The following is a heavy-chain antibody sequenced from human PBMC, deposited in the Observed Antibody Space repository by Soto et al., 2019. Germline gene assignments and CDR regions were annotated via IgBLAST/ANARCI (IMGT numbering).Heavy chain of an antibody. CDR3: ARDPDTGSYYFVDY. D-gene: IGHD3-10*01. V-gene: IGHV3-48*01. Sequence: PGGSLRLSCAASGFTLSSYSMNWVRQAPGNGLEWVSYISSSSSTIYYADSVKGRFTISRYNAKNSLYLQMNSLRAEDTAVYYSARDPDTGSYYFVDYWGQGPLVTVSS. J-gene: IGHJ4*02. CDR2: ISSSSSTI. CDR1: GFTLSSYS.